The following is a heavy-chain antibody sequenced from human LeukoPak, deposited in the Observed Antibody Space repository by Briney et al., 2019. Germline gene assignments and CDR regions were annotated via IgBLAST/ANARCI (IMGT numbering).Heavy chain of an antibody. Sequence: SETLSLTCTVSGGSISSYYWSWIRQPPGKGLEWIGYIYYSGSTNYNPSLKSRVTISVDTSKNQFSLKLNSVTAADSAVYYCARHHDSGYYYFDDRGQGTLVTVSS. V-gene: IGHV4-59*08. CDR2: IYYSGST. J-gene: IGHJ4*02. CDR3: ARHHDSGYYYFDD. D-gene: IGHD3-22*01. CDR1: GGSISSYY.